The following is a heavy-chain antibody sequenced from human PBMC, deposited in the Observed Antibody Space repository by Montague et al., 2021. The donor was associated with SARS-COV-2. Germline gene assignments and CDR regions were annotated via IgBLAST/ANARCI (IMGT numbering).Heavy chain of an antibody. CDR3: ARESGYSSGWRYYYGMDV. D-gene: IGHD6-19*01. J-gene: IGHJ6*02. Sequence: SETLSLTCTVSGGSISNYYWTWIRQPAGKGLEWIGRLYTSGSTTYNPSLKSRVTMSVDTSKNQFSLNVTSVTAADTATYYCARESGYSSGWRYYYGMDVWGRGTTVTVS. CDR2: LYTSGST. CDR1: GGSISNYY. V-gene: IGHV4-4*07.